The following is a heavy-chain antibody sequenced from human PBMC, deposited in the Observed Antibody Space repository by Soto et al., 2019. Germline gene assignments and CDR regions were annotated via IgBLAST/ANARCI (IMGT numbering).Heavy chain of an antibody. CDR2: FSGGSGAI. CDR1: GFSLGPYG. Sequence: QLLQSGGGLVQPGGSLRLSCAVSGFSLGPYGVTWVRQTPEKGLEWVTGFSGGSGAIFYADSVRGRFTISRDSSTAYLQMNNLGPEDTAVYFCARWNGFGDSWGQGSLVTVSS. CDR3: ARWNGFGDS. V-gene: IGHV3-23*01. D-gene: IGHD1-1*01. J-gene: IGHJ4*02.